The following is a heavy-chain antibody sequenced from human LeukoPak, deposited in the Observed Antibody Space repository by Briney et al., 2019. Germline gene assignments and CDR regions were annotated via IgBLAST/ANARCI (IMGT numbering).Heavy chain of an antibody. CDR1: GFTFSSYG. CDR3: AKDRSVAGNYYYDGMDV. V-gene: IGHV3-30*18. J-gene: IGHJ6*04. CDR2: ISYDGSNK. D-gene: IGHD6-19*01. Sequence: GGSLRLSCAASGFTFSSYGMHWVRQAPGRGLDGVAVISYDGSNKYYADSVKGRFTISRDNSKNTLYLQMNSLRAEDTAVYYCAKDRSVAGNYYYDGMDVWGKGTTVTVSS.